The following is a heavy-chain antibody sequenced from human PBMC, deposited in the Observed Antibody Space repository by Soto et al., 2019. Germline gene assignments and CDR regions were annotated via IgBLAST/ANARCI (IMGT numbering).Heavy chain of an antibody. V-gene: IGHV3-23*01. CDR2: ISGSAGGI. Sequence: PGGSLRLSCAASGFSFGSYAMSWVRQAPGKGLEWVSTISGSAGGIYHADSVKGRFTISRDNSKNTLYLQMNSLRAEDTAVYYCAKQGSNSGWYSRVVDYWGQGTLVTVSS. J-gene: IGHJ4*02. CDR1: GFSFGSYA. D-gene: IGHD6-19*01. CDR3: AKQGSNSGWYSRVVDY.